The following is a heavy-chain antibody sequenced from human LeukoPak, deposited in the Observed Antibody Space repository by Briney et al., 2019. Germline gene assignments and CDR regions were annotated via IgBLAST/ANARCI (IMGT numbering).Heavy chain of an antibody. CDR1: GFTFSSYA. J-gene: IGHJ3*02. Sequence: LRLSCAASGFTFSSYAMSWVRQPPGKGLEWIGDIYYSGSTYYNPSLKSRVTISVATSTNQSSLKLSSVTAAATAVYYCARDRGGVIPRAFDIWGQGTMVTVSS. D-gene: IGHD2-15*01. CDR3: ARDRGGVIPRAFDI. V-gene: IGHV4-30-4*08. CDR2: IYYSGST.